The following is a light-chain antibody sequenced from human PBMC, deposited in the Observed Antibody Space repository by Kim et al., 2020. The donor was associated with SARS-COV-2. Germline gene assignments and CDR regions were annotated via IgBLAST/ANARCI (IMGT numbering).Light chain of an antibody. J-gene: IGKJ2*01. V-gene: IGKV3-15*01. CDR3: QQYNYWPPYT. CDR2: GAS. CDR1: QSMGSH. Sequence: GSSGDRSPSPCSASQSMGSHLAWDEQRTGEAPRLRIYGASTRATGISARVSGSGSGTVCTLTISSLQSEDFAVYYCQQYNYWPPYTFGQGTKLEI.